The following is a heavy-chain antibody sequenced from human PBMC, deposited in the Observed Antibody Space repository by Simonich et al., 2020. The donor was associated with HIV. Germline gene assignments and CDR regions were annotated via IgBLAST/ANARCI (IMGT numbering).Heavy chain of an antibody. J-gene: IGHJ4*02. CDR3: ARVVYSSGWYHLAY. V-gene: IGHV1-69*13. CDR2: IIPIFGTA. D-gene: IGHD6-19*01. CDR1: GGTFSSYA. Sequence: QVQLVQSGAEVKKPGSSVKVSCKASGGTFSSYAISWVRQAPGQGLEWRGGIIPIFGTANDAQKFQGRVTITADESTSTAYMELSSLRSEDTAVYYCARVVYSSGWYHLAYWGQGTLVTVSS.